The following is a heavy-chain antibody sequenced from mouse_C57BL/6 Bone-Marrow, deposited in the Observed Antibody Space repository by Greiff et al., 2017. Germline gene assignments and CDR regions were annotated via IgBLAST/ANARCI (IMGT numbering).Heavy chain of an antibody. J-gene: IGHJ3*01. V-gene: IGHV14-4*01. CDR2: IDPENGDT. Sequence: VQLQQSGAELVRPGASVKLSCTASGFNIKDDYMHWVKQRPEQGLEWIGWIDPENGDTEYASKFQGKATITADTSSNTAYLQLSSLTSEDTAVYYCTTFQLKPWLAYWGRGTLVTVSA. CDR1: GFNIKDDY. D-gene: IGHD3-2*02. CDR3: TTFQLKPWLAY.